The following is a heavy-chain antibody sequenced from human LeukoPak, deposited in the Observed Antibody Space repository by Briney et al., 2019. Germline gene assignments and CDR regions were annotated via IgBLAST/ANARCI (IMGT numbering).Heavy chain of an antibody. CDR2: INHSRRR. Sequence: SETLSLTCAVYVGSFSGYYWRWIRQPPGKGLEWRREINHSRRRKDNPSLNHRVTISVDTSKNQFSLKLRSVTAADAAVYYWARGKGVSSSWYLHWFDPWGQGTLVTVSS. D-gene: IGHD6-13*01. CDR3: ARGKGVSSSWYLHWFDP. CDR1: VGSFSGYY. V-gene: IGHV4-34*01. J-gene: IGHJ5*02.